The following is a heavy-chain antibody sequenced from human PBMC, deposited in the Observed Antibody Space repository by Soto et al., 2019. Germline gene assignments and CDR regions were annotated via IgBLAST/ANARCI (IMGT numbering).Heavy chain of an antibody. V-gene: IGHV4-30-2*06. J-gene: IGHJ4*02. CDR3: ARGDTRLGELSHNY. CDR2: IYQSEYA. CDR1: GGSVSSGGHS. Sequence: SETLSLTCVVSGGSVSSGGHSWSWIRQSPGKGLEWVGSIYQSEYAYYSPSLRSRVAISVDRSNNQVSLRMTSMTAADTAIYYCARGDTRLGELSHNYWGQGTLVT. D-gene: IGHD3-16*02.